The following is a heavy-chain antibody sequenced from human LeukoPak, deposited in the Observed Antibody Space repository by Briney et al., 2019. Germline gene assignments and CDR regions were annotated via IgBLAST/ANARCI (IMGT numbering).Heavy chain of an antibody. V-gene: IGHV3-48*04. CDR1: GFTFSGYS. D-gene: IGHD1-1*01. Sequence: GGPLRLSCAASGFTFSGYSMNWVRQTPGKGLEGVSYINSASSAIYYVDSVKGRFTFSRDNAKNSLYLQMDSLRAEDTAVYYCGRGRTGTDFDYWGQGTLVTVSS. CDR3: GRGRTGTDFDY. J-gene: IGHJ4*02. CDR2: INSASSAI.